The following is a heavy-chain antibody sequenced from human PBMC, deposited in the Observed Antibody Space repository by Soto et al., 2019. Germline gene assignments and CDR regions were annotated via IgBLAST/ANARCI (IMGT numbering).Heavy chain of an antibody. CDR3: ARGNALYDY. Sequence: LSYRASELNCGYYCRIWIRQAPGKGLEWVSYIRSSDNTRYYADSVKGRFTISRDNAKNSLYLQMNSLRAEDTAVYYCARGNALYDYWGQGIVVTVSS. D-gene: IGHD2-2*01. J-gene: IGHJ4*02. V-gene: IGHV3-11*01. CDR2: IRSSDNTR. CDR1: ELNCGYYC.